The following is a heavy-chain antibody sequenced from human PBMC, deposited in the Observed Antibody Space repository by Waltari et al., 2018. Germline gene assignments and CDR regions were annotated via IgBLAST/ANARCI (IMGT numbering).Heavy chain of an antibody. CDR3: AKDGGGYDLYYFDY. CDR1: GFTFSSYG. J-gene: IGHJ4*02. D-gene: IGHD5-12*01. V-gene: IGHV3-30*18. CDR2: IWYDGSNK. Sequence: QVQLVESGGGVVQPGRSLRLSCAASGFTFSSYGMHWVRQAPGKGLEWVAVIWYDGSNKYYADSVKGRFTISRDNSKNTLYLQMNSLRAEDTAMYYCAKDGGGYDLYYFDYWGQGTLVTVSS.